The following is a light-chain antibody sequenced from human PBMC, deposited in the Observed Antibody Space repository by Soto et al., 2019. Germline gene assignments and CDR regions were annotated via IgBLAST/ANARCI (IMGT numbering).Light chain of an antibody. J-gene: IGLJ1*01. V-gene: IGLV1-44*01. CDR2: YTN. Sequence: QSVLTQPPSASGTPGQWVTISCSGSSSNIGSYPVNWYQQLPGMAPKLLIYYTNQRPSGVPDRFSGSKSGTSASLAIGGLQSEDEADYHCATWDDSLTAFVFGTGTKLTVL. CDR1: SSNIGSYP. CDR3: ATWDDSLTAFV.